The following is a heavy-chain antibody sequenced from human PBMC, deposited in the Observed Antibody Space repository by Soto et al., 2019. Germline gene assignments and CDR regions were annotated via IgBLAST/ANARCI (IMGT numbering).Heavy chain of an antibody. CDR3: AKDGRVTQRRGRFLDY. CDR1: GCTFSSYA. D-gene: IGHD6-25*01. J-gene: IGHJ4*02. V-gene: IGHV3-23*01. Sequence: PGGSLRLSCAAAGCTFSSYAMSWFRQAPGKGLEWVSAISGSGGSTYYADSVKGRFTISRDNSKNTLYLQMNSLRAEDTAVYYCAKDGRVTQRRGRFLDYWRQVSLVTVS. CDR2: ISGSGGST.